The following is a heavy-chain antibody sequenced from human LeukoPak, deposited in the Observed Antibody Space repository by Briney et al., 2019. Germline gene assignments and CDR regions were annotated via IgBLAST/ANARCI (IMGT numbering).Heavy chain of an antibody. D-gene: IGHD1-26*01. CDR3: ARGVVEWELLTSCFDP. Sequence: GGTLRLSCAASGFTFSSYGMSWVRQAPGKGLEWVSAISGSGGGTYSADSVKGRFTISRDNAKNSLYLQMNSLRAEDTAVYYCARGVVEWELLTSCFDPWGQGTLVTVSS. CDR2: ISGSGGGT. CDR1: GFTFSSYG. V-gene: IGHV3-23*01. J-gene: IGHJ5*02.